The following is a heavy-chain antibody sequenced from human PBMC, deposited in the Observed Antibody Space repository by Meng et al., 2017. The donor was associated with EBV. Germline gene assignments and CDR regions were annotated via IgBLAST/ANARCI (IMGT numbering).Heavy chain of an antibody. CDR3: ARNRGNGDYYFDY. J-gene: IGHJ4*02. V-gene: IGHV3-21*01. D-gene: IGHD4-17*01. Sequence: VQLVESGGGLVQPGGSLRLSCADSGFTFSSYSMNWVRQAPGKGLEWVSSISSSSSYIYYADSVKDRFTISRDNAKNSLYLQMNSLRAEDTAVYYCARNRGNGDYYFDYWGQGTLVTVSS. CDR2: ISSSSSYI. CDR1: GFTFSSYS.